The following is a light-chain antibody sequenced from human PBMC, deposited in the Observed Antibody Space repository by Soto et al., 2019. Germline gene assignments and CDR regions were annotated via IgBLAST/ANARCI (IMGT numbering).Light chain of an antibody. CDR3: QQYNNWPLYT. J-gene: IGKJ2*01. V-gene: IGKV3-15*01. CDR1: QSVSSN. CDR2: GAS. Sequence: EIVMTHSPATLSVSPGERATLSCRASQSVSSNLAWYQQKPGQAPRLLIYGASTRATGIPARFSGSGSGTAFTPTISSLQSEDLAAYYCQQYNNWPLYTFGQGTKLEIK.